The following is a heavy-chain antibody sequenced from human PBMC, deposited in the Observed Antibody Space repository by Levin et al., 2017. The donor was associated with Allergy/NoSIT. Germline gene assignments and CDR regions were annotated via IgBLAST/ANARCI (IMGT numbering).Heavy chain of an antibody. CDR1: GGSISSSNW. V-gene: IGHV4-4*02. J-gene: IGHJ4*02. CDR3: ALSTMGSEVLSDYIWGSYRPS. D-gene: IGHD3-16*02. CDR2: IYHSGST. Sequence: SETLSLTCAVSGGSISSSNWWSWVRQPPGKGLEWIGEIYHSGSTNYNPSLKSRVTISVDKSKNQFSLKLSSVTAADTAVYYCALSTMGSEVLSDYIWGSYRPSWGQGTLVTVSS.